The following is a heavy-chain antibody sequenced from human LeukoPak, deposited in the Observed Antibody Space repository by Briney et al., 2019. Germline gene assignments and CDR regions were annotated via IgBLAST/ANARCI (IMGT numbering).Heavy chain of an antibody. J-gene: IGHJ4*02. CDR1: GFTFSGSA. Sequence: GGSLRLSCAAPGFTFSGSAMHWVRQASGKGLEWVGRIRSKANSYATAYAASVKGRFTISRDDSKNTAYLQMNSLKAEDTAVYYCTRLSPPDYWGQGTLVTVSS. CDR3: TRLSPPDY. V-gene: IGHV3-73*01. CDR2: IRSKANSYAT.